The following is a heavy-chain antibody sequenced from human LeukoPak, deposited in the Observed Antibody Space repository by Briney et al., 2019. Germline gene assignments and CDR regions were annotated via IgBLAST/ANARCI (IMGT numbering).Heavy chain of an antibody. CDR2: IKQDGSEK. V-gene: IGHV3-7*01. CDR1: GFTFSSYW. J-gene: IGHJ3*02. CDR3: ASLKNSGWGNAFHI. Sequence: GGSLRLSCAASGFTFSSYWMSWVRQAPGKGLEWVANIKQDGSEKYYVDSVKGRFTISRDNANNSLYLQMNSLRAEDTAAYYCASLKNSGWGNAFHIWGQGTMVTVSS. D-gene: IGHD6-19*01.